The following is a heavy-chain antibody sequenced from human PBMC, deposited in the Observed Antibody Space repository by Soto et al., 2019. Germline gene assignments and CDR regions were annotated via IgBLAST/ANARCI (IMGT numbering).Heavy chain of an antibody. Sequence: GSLALTCAASGVTMISYGVSAWIQAPGKGLEGGTGSSCSSGSTYYKHSVKSRVTISGDKSENTVVLEMNSVRVEDTAVYYCAKVRVILAVKGYFDLCGRGTLVTVSS. J-gene: IGHJ2*01. CDR3: AKVRVILAVKGYFDL. CDR2: SSCSSGST. CDR1: GVTMISYG. V-gene: IGHV3-23*02. D-gene: IGHD2-2*01.